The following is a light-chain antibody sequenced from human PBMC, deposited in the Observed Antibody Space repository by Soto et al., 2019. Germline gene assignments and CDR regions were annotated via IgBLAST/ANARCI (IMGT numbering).Light chain of an antibody. CDR2: DAS. V-gene: IGKV3-15*01. CDR3: QQYNNWPPVT. J-gene: IGKJ1*01. Sequence: EIVMTHSPPTLSVSPGERATLSCSARQSVSRTLSWSQQKPDQARRLLIYDASTQTTGISARFGGSGSGSKFTLTISSVQAEDFAVYYCQQYNNWPPVTFGQGTKVDIK. CDR1: QSVSRT.